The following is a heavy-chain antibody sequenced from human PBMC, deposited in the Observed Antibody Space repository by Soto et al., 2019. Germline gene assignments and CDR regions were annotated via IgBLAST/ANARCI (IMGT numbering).Heavy chain of an antibody. CDR2: IIPIFGTA. D-gene: IGHD3-10*01. J-gene: IGHJ4*02. CDR3: ASSITMVRGVGYFDY. V-gene: IGHV1-69*01. Sequence: QVQLVQSGAEVKKPGSSVKVSCKASGGTFSSYAISWVRQAPGQGLEWMGGIIPIFGTANYAQKFQGRVTITADESKSTDYMELSSLRSEDTAVYYCASSITMVRGVGYFDYWGQGTLVTVSS. CDR1: GGTFSSYA.